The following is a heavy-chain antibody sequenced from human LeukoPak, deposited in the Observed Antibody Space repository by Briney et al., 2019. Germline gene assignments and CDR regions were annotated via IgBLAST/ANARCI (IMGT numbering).Heavy chain of an antibody. Sequence: PGGSLRLSCAASGFTFSNCAIYWVRQAPGKGLEWVSAISGRGDNTYYADSVKGRFTISRDNSKNTLSLQMNSLRAEDTAVYYCAKEDYDSSGFAFDCWGQGTLVTVSS. CDR2: ISGRGDNT. V-gene: IGHV3-23*01. J-gene: IGHJ4*02. CDR3: AKEDYDSSGFAFDC. D-gene: IGHD3-22*01. CDR1: GFTFSNCA.